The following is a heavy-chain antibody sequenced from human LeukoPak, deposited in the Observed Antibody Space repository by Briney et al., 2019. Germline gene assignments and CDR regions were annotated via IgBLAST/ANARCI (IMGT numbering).Heavy chain of an antibody. CDR3: ARGDFWSGLFDY. CDR2: IIPIFGTA. J-gene: IGHJ4*02. CDR1: GGTFSSYA. Sequence: SVKVSCKASGGTFSSYAISWVRQAPGQGLEWMGGIIPIFGTANYAQKFQGRVTITADESTSTAYMELSSLRSEDTAVYYCARGDFWSGLFDYWGQGTLVTVSS. D-gene: IGHD3-3*01. V-gene: IGHV1-69*13.